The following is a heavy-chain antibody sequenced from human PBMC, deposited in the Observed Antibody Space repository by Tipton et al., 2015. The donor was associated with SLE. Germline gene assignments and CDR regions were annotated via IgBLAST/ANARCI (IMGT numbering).Heavy chain of an antibody. V-gene: IGHV4-4*07. J-gene: IGHJ3*02. Sequence: TLSLTCTVSGGSISSYSWNWIRQPAGKGLEWIGRFYGGFTTYNPSLNSRATMSVDTSKNQLSLKLISVTAADTAVYYCARELDTFDIWGQGTMVTVSS. CDR2: FYGGFT. CDR3: ARELDTFDI. CDR1: GGSISSYS.